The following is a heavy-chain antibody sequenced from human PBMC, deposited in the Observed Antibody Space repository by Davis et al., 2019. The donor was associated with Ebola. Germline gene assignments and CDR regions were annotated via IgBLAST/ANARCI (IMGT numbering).Heavy chain of an antibody. J-gene: IGHJ4*02. D-gene: IGHD6-19*01. Sequence: MPSETLSLTCTVSGGSISSGDYYWSWIRPPPGKGLEWIGYIYYSGSTNYNPSLKSRVTISVDTSKNQFSLKLSSVTAADTAVNYCARGEYSSGEDYWGQGTLVTVSS. V-gene: IGHV4-61*08. CDR1: GGSISSGDYY. CDR2: IYYSGST. CDR3: ARGEYSSGEDY.